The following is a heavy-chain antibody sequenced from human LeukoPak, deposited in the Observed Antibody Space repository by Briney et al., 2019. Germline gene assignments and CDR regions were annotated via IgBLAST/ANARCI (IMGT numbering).Heavy chain of an antibody. CDR2: VYDNGNT. CDR1: GGSINGHY. V-gene: IGHV4-59*11. D-gene: IGHD3-3*01. CDR3: ARVFRGVATSNWFDP. J-gene: IGHJ5*02. Sequence: PSETLSLTCTVSGGSINGHYWTWIRQPPGKGLEWIGFVYDNGNTNYNSSLQSRVTMSVDTSKNQLSLKMRSVTAADTAIYYCARVFRGVATSNWFDPWGQGTLVTASS.